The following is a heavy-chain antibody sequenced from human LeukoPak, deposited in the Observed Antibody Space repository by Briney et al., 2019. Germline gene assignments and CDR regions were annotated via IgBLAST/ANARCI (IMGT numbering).Heavy chain of an antibody. CDR2: INLSXGAT. CDR3: ARDQRNRLEYYFDY. CDR1: GXXXIXXX. V-gene: IGHV1-46*01. J-gene: IGHJ4*02. D-gene: IGHD2/OR15-2a*01. Sequence: GASVKVSCKASGXXXIXXXXXXVXXXXXQXXXXMXXINLSXGATSYAQKFQGRVTMTRDTSTSTVYMELSSLRSEDTAVYYCARDQRNRLEYYFDYWGQGTLVTVSS.